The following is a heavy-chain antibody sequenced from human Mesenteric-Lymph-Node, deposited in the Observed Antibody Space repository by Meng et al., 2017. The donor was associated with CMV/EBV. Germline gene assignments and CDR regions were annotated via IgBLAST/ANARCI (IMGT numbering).Heavy chain of an antibody. J-gene: IGHJ4*02. CDR3: ARGSSYDILTGYFDY. Sequence: GKLNQGGRGLLKPSETLSVTGAVYGGSFSGYYWNWIRQSPEKGLEWIGEINHSGSTTYNPSFTSRIIISVDTSTNQISLNMSSVTAADTAVYYCARGSSYDILTGYFDYWGQGALVTVSS. D-gene: IGHD3-9*01. V-gene: IGHV4-34*01. CDR1: GGSFSGYY. CDR2: INHSGST.